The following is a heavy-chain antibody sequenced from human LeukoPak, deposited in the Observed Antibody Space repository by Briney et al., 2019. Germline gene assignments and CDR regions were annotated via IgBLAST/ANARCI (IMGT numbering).Heavy chain of an antibody. CDR2: ISSTGGYL. D-gene: IGHD6-13*01. J-gene: IGHJ4*02. V-gene: IGHV3-21*01. CDR1: GFDFSDYG. Sequence: SGGSLRLSCVGSGFDFSDYGMNWVRQAPGKGLEFVSSISSTGGYLYHAESVKGRFTMSRDNAENSVYLQMNSLRAEDTAVYYCARGESSSWYLGVDYWGQGTLVTVSS. CDR3: ARGESSSWYLGVDY.